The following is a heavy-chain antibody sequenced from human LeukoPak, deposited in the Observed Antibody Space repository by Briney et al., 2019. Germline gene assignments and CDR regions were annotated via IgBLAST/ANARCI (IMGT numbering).Heavy chain of an antibody. V-gene: IGHV3-7*02. CDR3: ARGPTVTKHDY. J-gene: IGHJ4*02. CDR2: IKEDGSEK. Sequence: GGSLRLSCVDSGSTFSKYWMSWVRQAPGKGLEWVARIKEDGSEKYYVDTVKGRFTISRDNTKNSMYLQMNSLRAEDTAVYFCARGPTVTKHDYWGQGTLVTVSS. CDR1: GSTFSKYW. D-gene: IGHD4-17*01.